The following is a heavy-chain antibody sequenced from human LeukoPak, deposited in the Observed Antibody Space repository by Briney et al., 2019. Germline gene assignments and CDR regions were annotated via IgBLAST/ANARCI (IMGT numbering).Heavy chain of an antibody. Sequence: SETLSLTCTVSGGSIRSSYYWGWIRQPPGKGLEWIGSIYYSGSTYYNPSLKSRVTISVDTSKNQFSLKLSSVTAADTAVYYCARQDDSSGYTIDYWGQGTLVTVSS. D-gene: IGHD3-22*01. CDR1: GGSIRSSYY. J-gene: IGHJ4*02. CDR3: ARQDDSSGYTIDY. CDR2: IYYSGST. V-gene: IGHV4-39*01.